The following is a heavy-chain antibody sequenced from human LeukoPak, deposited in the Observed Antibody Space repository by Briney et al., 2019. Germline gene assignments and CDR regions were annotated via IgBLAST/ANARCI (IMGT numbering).Heavy chain of an antibody. CDR1: GGSISSYY. CDR3: ARGGYNFDP. Sequence: SETLSLTCTVSGGSISSYYWSWIRQPPGRGLAWIGYIHYTGGTNYNPSLKSRVTISMDVSKNQLALKVSSVTSAYTAVYYCARGGYNFDPWGEGILVSVSS. J-gene: IGHJ5*02. CDR2: IHYTGGT. D-gene: IGHD5-24*01. V-gene: IGHV4-59*01.